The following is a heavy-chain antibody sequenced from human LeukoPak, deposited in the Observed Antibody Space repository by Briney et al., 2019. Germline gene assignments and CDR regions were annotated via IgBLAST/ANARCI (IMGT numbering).Heavy chain of an antibody. Sequence: PGGSLRLSCAASGFAFSSYAMHWVRQAPGKGLEWVAVISYDGSNKYYADSVKGRFTISRDNSKNTLYLQMNSLRAEDTAVYYCASERPVGPLSPVDYWGQGTLVTVSS. V-gene: IGHV3-30-3*01. D-gene: IGHD2-15*01. CDR3: ASERPVGPLSPVDY. J-gene: IGHJ4*02. CDR1: GFAFSSYA. CDR2: ISYDGSNK.